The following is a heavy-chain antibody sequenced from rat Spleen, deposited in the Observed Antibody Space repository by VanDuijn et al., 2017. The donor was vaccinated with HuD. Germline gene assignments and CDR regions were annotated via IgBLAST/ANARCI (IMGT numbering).Heavy chain of an antibody. J-gene: IGHJ4*01. V-gene: IGHV5-25*01. CDR2: ISYGDSSGHSST. CDR1: GFTFSNYC. CDR3: TRDPGYVMDA. Sequence: EVQLVESGGGLVQPGRSMKLSCAVSGFTFSNYCMTWVRQAPTKSLDWVATISYGDSSGHSSTYYRDSVKGRFTISRDNAKSTLSLQMDSLRSEDTATYYCTRDPGYVMDAWGQGASVTVSS.